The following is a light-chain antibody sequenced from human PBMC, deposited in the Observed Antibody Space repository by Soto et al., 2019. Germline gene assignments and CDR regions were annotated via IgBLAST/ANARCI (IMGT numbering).Light chain of an antibody. V-gene: IGKV3-20*01. Sequence: EIVLTQSPGTLSLSPGERATLSCRASQSVSGNKLVWYQQKPGQPPRRLIHVASNRATGIPDRFSGSGSGTDFTLTVSSLEPEDFALYYCQQYGNSPWTFGQGTKVEIK. CDR3: QQYGNSPWT. CDR1: QSVSGNK. J-gene: IGKJ1*01. CDR2: VAS.